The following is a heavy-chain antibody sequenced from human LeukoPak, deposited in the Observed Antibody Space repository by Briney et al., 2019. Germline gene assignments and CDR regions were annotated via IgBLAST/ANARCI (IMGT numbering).Heavy chain of an antibody. CDR3: ARAPIYDTSVYYPDRNFDY. CDR2: ISAHNGIT. V-gene: IGHV1-18*01. D-gene: IGHD3-22*01. J-gene: IGHJ4*02. Sequence: ASVKVSYKTSGYTFTNYGVNWVRQAPGQGLEWMGWISAHNGITNYAQNLQGRVTMTTDTSTSTAYMELRSLRSGDTAVYYCARAPIYDTSVYYPDRNFDYWGQGTLVTVSS. CDR1: GYTFTNYG.